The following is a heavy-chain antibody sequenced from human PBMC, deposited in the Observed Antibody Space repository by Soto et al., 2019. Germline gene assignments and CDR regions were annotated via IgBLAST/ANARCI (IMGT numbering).Heavy chain of an antibody. V-gene: IGHV1-18*01. CDR1: GYTFKRYG. CDR3: EMLDDYLTHSPQDV. J-gene: IGHJ6*02. CDR2: INTYNGNT. Sequence: QVQLVQSGAEVKNPGASVKVSCKASGYTFKRYGICWARQAPGQGLEWMGWINTYNGNTNYAQNVQGRVTLTTETSTSTAYMWLRSLRSNDSALSYYEMLDDYLTHSPQDVGGQGTTVIVSS. D-gene: IGHD3-16*01.